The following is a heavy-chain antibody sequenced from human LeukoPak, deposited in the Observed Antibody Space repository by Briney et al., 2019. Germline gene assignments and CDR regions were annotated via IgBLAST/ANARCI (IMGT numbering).Heavy chain of an antibody. CDR2: ISSSSSTI. CDR3: AREKRVRGSYLSYYYYYYMDV. D-gene: IGHD1-26*01. J-gene: IGHJ6*03. Sequence: GGSLRLSCAASGFTFSSYSMNWVRQARGRGREWVSYISSSSSTIYYADSVKGRFTISRDNAKNSLYLQMNSLRAEDTAVYYCAREKRVRGSYLSYYYYYYMDVWGKGTTVTVSS. V-gene: IGHV3-48*01. CDR1: GFTFSSYS.